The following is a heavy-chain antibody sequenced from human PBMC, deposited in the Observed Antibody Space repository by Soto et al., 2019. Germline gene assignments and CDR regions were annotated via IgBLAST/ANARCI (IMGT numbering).Heavy chain of an antibody. CDR2: FIDSGGST. Sequence: GGSLSLSCAVSGFTFSNYAMSWVRQAPGKGLEWVSDFIDSGGSTYYADSVKGRFTISRDNSKSTLYLQMNSLRAEDTALYYCAKGRSYYYYYGVDVWGQGTTVTVSS. J-gene: IGHJ6*02. CDR1: GFTFSNYA. CDR3: AKGRSYYYYYGVDV. V-gene: IGHV3-23*01.